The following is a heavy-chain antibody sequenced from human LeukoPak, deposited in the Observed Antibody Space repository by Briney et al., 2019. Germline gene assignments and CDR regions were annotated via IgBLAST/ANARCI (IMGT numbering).Heavy chain of an antibody. CDR3: ARDHRTYDAFDI. V-gene: IGHV3-53*01. J-gene: IGHJ3*02. CDR2: IYSCGST. Sequence: GGSLRLSCAASGFTVSSNYMSWVRQAPGKGLEWVSVIYSCGSTYYADSVKGRFTISRDNSKNTLYLQMNSLRAEDTAVYYCARDHRTYDAFDIWGQGTMVTVSS. CDR1: GFTVSSNY.